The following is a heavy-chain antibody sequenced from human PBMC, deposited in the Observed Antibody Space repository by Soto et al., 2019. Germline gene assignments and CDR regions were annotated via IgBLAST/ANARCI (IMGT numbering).Heavy chain of an antibody. J-gene: IGHJ4*02. CDR2: IAFSGHT. D-gene: IGHD3-10*01. V-gene: IGHV4-31*03. CDR3: ARADGSGNYHEYLFRF. CDR1: GGSMTSGVHY. Sequence: QVQLQESGPGLVKPSQTLSLTCTVSGGSMTSGVHYWTWVRQHPGKGLEWIGYIAFSGHTYYNPPLKSRVTISADTSKNQFSLKLSSVTAADTAVYYCARADGSGNYHEYLFRFCGRGTLVTVSS.